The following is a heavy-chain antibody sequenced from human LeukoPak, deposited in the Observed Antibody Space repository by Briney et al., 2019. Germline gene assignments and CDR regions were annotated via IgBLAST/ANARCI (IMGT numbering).Heavy chain of an antibody. CDR1: GGSISSSSYY. CDR2: IYYSGST. D-gene: IGHD3-16*01. J-gene: IGHJ5*02. Sequence: SETLSLTCTVSGGSISSSSYYWGWIRQPPGKGLEWIGSIYYSGSTYYNPSLKSRVTISVDTSKNQSSLKLSSVTAADTAVYYCARLGRYDYVRFDPWGQGTLVTVSS. V-gene: IGHV4-39*01. CDR3: ARLGRYDYVRFDP.